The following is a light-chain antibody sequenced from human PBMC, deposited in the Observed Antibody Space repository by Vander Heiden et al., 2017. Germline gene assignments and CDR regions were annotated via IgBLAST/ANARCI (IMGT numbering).Light chain of an antibody. V-gene: IGKV3-20*01. CDR1: QSVRSSY. CDR2: GAS. Sequence: DIVLTQSPGTLSLSPGERATLSCRASQSVRSSYLAWYQQKPGQPPRLLIYGASNRATGIPDRFSGSGSGTDFTLTISRLEPEDFAAYYCQRYGSSPPYTFGQGTKLEIK. J-gene: IGKJ2*01. CDR3: QRYGSSPPYT.